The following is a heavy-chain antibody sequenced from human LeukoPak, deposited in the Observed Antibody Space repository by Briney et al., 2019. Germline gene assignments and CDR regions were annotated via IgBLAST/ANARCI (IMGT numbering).Heavy chain of an antibody. CDR2: INPNSGGT. CDR1: VYTFTGYY. CDR3: ARDRTGVFPEYFQH. J-gene: IGHJ1*01. V-gene: IGHV1-2*02. D-gene: IGHD3-16*01. Sequence: ASVKVSCKASVYTFTGYYMHSVRQAPGQGLAGMGWINPNSGGTNYAQKFQGRVTMPRDTSISTAYMELSRLRSDDTAVYYCARDRTGVFPEYFQHWGQGTLVTVSS.